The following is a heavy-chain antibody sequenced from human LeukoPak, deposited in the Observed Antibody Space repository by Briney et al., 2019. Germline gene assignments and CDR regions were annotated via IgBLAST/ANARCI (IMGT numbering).Heavy chain of an antibody. J-gene: IGHJ3*02. CDR1: GFTFDDYG. D-gene: IGHD3-22*01. CDR3: ARQYYDSSGLWPYAFGI. CDR2: INWNGGST. Sequence: GGSLRLSCAASGFTFDDYGMSWVRQAPGKGLEWVSGINWNGGSTGYADSVKGRFTISRDNAKNSLYLQMNSLRAEDTALYYCARQYYDSSGLWPYAFGIWGQGTMVTVSS. V-gene: IGHV3-20*04.